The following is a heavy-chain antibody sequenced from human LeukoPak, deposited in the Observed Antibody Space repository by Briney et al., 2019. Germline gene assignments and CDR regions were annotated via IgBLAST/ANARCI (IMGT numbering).Heavy chain of an antibody. D-gene: IGHD3-22*01. Sequence: GASVKVSCKASGYTFTSYGISWVRQAPGQGLEWMGWISAYNGNTNYAQKLQGGVTMTTDTSTSTAYMELRSLRSDDTAVYYCARELYYYDSSGYSNWFDPWGQGTLVTVS. V-gene: IGHV1-18*01. CDR1: GYTFTSYG. J-gene: IGHJ5*02. CDR3: ARELYYYDSSGYSNWFDP. CDR2: ISAYNGNT.